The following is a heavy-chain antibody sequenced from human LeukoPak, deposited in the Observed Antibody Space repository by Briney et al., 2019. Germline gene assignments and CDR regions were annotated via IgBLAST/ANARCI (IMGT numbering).Heavy chain of an antibody. Sequence: ASETLSLTCIVSGGSIISGDYYWSWIRQPPGKGLEWIGYIYHNGDTYYNPSLKSRVSISVYTSKNQFSLKLSSVTAADTAVYYCARAGVVPAAINRAFDIWGQGSVVTVSS. CDR2: IYHNGDT. CDR3: ARAGVVPAAINRAFDI. V-gene: IGHV4-30-4*08. J-gene: IGHJ3*02. D-gene: IGHD2-2*02. CDR1: GGSIISGDYY.